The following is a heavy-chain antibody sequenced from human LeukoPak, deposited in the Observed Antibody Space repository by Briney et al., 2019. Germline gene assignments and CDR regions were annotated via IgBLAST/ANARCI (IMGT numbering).Heavy chain of an antibody. J-gene: IGHJ1*01. CDR2: IIPIFGTA. D-gene: IGHD4-23*01. CDR1: GGTFSSYA. Sequence: SVKVSCKASGGTFSSYAISWVRQAPGQGLEWMGGIIPIFGTANYAQKFQGRVTITADESTSTAYMELSSLRSEDTAVYYCARVPPLYGGVTGGEYFQHWGQGTLVTVSS. V-gene: IGHV1-69*13. CDR3: ARVPPLYGGVTGGEYFQH.